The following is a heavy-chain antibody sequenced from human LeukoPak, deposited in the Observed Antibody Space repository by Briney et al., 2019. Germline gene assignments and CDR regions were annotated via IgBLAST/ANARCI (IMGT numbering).Heavy chain of an antibody. Sequence: GGSLRLSCAASGFTFDDYAMHWVRQAPGKGLEWVSSISSSSSYIYYADSVKGRFTISRDNAKNSLYLQMNSLRAEDTAVYYCARDWEGFDYWGQGTLVTVSS. J-gene: IGHJ4*02. CDR1: GFTFDDYA. CDR3: ARDWEGFDY. V-gene: IGHV3-21*01. CDR2: ISSSSSYI. D-gene: IGHD1-26*01.